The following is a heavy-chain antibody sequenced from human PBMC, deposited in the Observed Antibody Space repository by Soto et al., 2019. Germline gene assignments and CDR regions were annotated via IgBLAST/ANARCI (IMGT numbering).Heavy chain of an antibody. D-gene: IGHD1-26*01. J-gene: IGHJ6*02. V-gene: IGHV3-13*01. CDR3: ARLGGATSSYYYYGMDV. CDR1: GFTFRSYD. CDR2: IDTAGDT. Sequence: VQLVESGGGLVQPGGSLRLSCAASGFTFRSYDMLWVRQATGKGLEWVSRIDTAGDTYYPGSVKGRFTISRENAKNSLYLQMNSLRAGDTAVYYCARLGGATSSYYYYGMDVWGQGTTVTVSS.